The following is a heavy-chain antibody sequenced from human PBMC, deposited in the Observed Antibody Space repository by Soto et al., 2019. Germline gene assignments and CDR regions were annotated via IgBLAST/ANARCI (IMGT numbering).Heavy chain of an antibody. CDR3: ARMIAGSDGGYFES. CDR2: IFLDDRK. CDR1: GFSLTNATMS. V-gene: IGHV2-26*01. J-gene: IGHJ4*02. D-gene: IGHD2-21*01. Sequence: QVTLKESGPVLVKFTETLTLTCTVSGFSLTNATMSVTWIRQPPGKALEWLAHIFLDDRKFYSPSLKNRLTISKDTSKSQVVLTMTNVDAVDTATYYCARMIAGSDGGYFESWGQGPLVTVSS.